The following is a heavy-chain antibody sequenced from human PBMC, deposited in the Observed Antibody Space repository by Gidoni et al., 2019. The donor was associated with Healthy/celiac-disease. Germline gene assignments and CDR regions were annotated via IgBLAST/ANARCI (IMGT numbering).Heavy chain of an antibody. CDR1: GGSISSSNYS. CDR2: IYYSWST. D-gene: IGHD3-9*01. V-gene: IGHV4-39*01. CDR3: VRQKRFDWPNYPFDY. Sequence: QLQLQESGTGLVKPSETLSLTCTVSGGSISSSNYSWGWIPQPPGKGLEWMGSIYYSWSTAHSPSLKSRVTISVDTSKNQCSLKVRSVTAADTAVYYCVRQKRFDWPNYPFDYWGQGTLVTVSS. J-gene: IGHJ4*02.